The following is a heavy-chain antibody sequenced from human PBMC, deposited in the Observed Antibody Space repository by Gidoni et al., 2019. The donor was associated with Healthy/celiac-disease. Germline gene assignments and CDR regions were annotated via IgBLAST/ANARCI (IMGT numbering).Heavy chain of an antibody. CDR1: GFTFSSYG. J-gene: IGHJ4*02. CDR3: AKDRVAVAGRAFDY. Sequence: QVQLVESGGGVVQPGRSLRLSCAASGFTFSSYGMHWVRQAPGKGLEWVAVISYDGSNKYYADSVKGRFTISRDNSKNTLYLQMNSLRAEDTAVYYCAKDRVAVAGRAFDYWGQGTLVTVSS. V-gene: IGHV3-30*18. CDR2: ISYDGSNK. D-gene: IGHD6-19*01.